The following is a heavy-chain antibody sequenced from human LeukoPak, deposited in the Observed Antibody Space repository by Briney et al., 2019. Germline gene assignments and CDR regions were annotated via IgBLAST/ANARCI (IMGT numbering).Heavy chain of an antibody. V-gene: IGHV3-48*01. CDR3: ARGVRGDFWSGYWGEIDY. D-gene: IGHD3-3*01. J-gene: IGHJ4*02. CDR1: GFTFSSYS. Sequence: QPGGSLRLSCAASGFTFSSYSMNWVRQAPGKGLEWVSYISSSSSTIYYADSVKGRFTISRDNAKNSLYLQMNSLRAEDTAVYYCARGVRGDFWSGYWGEIDYWGQGTLVTVSS. CDR2: ISSSSSTI.